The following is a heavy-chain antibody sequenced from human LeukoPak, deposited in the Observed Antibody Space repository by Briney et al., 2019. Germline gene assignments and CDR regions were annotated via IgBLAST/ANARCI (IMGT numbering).Heavy chain of an antibody. Sequence: GGSLRLSCAASGFTFSSYGMHWVRQAPGKGLEWVAVIWYDGSNKYYADSVKGRFTISRDNSKSTLYLQMNSLRAEDTAVYYCASAGASARSRRIDYWGQGTLVTVSS. CDR3: ASAGASARSRRIDY. D-gene: IGHD6-6*01. CDR1: GFTFSSYG. J-gene: IGHJ4*02. V-gene: IGHV3-33*01. CDR2: IWYDGSNK.